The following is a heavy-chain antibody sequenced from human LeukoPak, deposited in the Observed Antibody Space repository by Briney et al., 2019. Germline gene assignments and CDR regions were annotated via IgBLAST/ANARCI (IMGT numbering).Heavy chain of an antibody. D-gene: IGHD5-24*01. J-gene: IGHJ6*03. V-gene: IGHV3-7*01. CDR1: GFTFSSFW. CDR2: IKQDGSEK. Sequence: GGSLRLSCAASGFTFSSFWISWVRQAPGKGLEWVAKIKQDGSEKYYVDSVKGRFTISRGNAKNSLSLQMNNLRAEDTAVYYCARDKGTITPRGYYYYMDVWGRGITVTVSS. CDR3: ARDKGTITPRGYYYYMDV.